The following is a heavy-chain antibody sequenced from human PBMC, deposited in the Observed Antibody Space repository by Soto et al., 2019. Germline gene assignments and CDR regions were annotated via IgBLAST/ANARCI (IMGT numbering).Heavy chain of an antibody. CDR2: ISISKGKT. CDR3: ARKGYIGNFGLDV. CDR1: GYTFTNYD. V-gene: IGHV1-18*01. D-gene: IGHD5-12*01. Sequence: QVQLVQSVTELRKPGASVKLSCKASGYTFTNYDVAWVRRAPGQGLQWMGWISISKGKTYYEQSFQGRVTMTTDTVTTTGYMEVRSLRSDDTAVYYCARKGYIGNFGLDVWGQGTTVTVSS. J-gene: IGHJ6*02.